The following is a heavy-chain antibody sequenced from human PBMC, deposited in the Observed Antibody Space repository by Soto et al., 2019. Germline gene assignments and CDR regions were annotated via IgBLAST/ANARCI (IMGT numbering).Heavy chain of an antibody. Sequence: SETLSLTCTVSGGSISSGGYYWSWIRQHPGKCLECIGYIYYSGSTYCNPSLKSRVTISVDTSKNQFSLKLSSVTAADTALYYCARDRLLWSGSYYFDYWGQGTLVTVSS. CDR2: IYYSGST. D-gene: IGHD3-3*01. J-gene: IGHJ4*02. V-gene: IGHV4-31*03. CDR1: GGSISSGGYY. CDR3: ARDRLLWSGSYYFDY.